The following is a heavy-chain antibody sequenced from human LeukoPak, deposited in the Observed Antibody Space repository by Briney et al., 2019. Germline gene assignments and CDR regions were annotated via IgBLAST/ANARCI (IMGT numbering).Heavy chain of an antibody. J-gene: IGHJ4*02. CDR1: GYSFTNYW. Sequence: GESLKISCKGSGYSFTNYWIGWVRQMPGKGLEWMGIIYPGDSDTRYGPSFQGQVTISADKSISTAYLQWSSLKASDTAIYYCSRLPPDSTAYHSDYWGQGTLVTVSS. V-gene: IGHV5-51*01. CDR2: IYPGDSDT. CDR3: SRLPPDSTAYHSDY. D-gene: IGHD3-22*01.